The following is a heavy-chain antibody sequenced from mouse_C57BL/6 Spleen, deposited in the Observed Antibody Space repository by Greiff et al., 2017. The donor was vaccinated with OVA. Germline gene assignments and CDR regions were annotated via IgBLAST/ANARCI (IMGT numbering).Heavy chain of an antibody. CDR1: GYTFTSYW. CDR3: ARSGYYGVDAMDY. Sequence: QVQLQQSGAELVKPGASVKLSCKASGYTFTSYWMHWVKQRPGQGLEWIGMIHPNSGSTNYNEKFKSKATLTVDKSSSTAYMQLSSLTSEDSAVYYCARSGYYGVDAMDYWGQGTSVTVSS. CDR2: IHPNSGST. V-gene: IGHV1-64*01. J-gene: IGHJ4*01. D-gene: IGHD2-3*01.